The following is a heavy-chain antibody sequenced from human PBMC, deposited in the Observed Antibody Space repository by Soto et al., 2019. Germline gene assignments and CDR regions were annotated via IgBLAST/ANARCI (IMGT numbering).Heavy chain of an antibody. J-gene: IGHJ4*02. CDR2: ISTAGDT. D-gene: IGHD6-19*01. V-gene: IGHV3-13*04. CDR1: GGTISSYG. CDR3: ARARYLYSSGSYFDY. Sequence: PWGSLILSCAVSGGTISSYGLHWVRKATEKGLEWVSAISTAGDTNYPGYVKVRFTISRENAKNSLYLQMNSLRAGDTAVYYCARARYLYSSGSYFDYWGQGTLVTVSP.